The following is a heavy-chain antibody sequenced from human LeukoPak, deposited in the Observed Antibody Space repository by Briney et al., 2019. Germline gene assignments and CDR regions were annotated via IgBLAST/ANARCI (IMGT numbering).Heavy chain of an antibody. Sequence: SETLSLTCTVSGGSISSSSHYWGCIRQPPGKGLEWIGSIYYSGSTYYNPSLKSRVTISVDTSKNQFSLKLSSVTAADTAVYYCARDVSNPWGQGTMVTVSS. V-gene: IGHV4-39*01. J-gene: IGHJ3*01. CDR3: ARDVSNP. CDR1: GGSISSSSHY. CDR2: IYYSGST.